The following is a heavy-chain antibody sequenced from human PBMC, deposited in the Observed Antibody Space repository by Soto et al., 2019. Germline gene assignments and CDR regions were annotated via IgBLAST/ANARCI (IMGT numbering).Heavy chain of an antibody. CDR1: GFSLSNAGLG. CDR3: ASTYTTSWYLFDP. V-gene: IGHV2-26*04. J-gene: IGHJ5*02. D-gene: IGHD6-13*01. CDR2: IFSNDEK. Sequence: QVTVKESGPVLVKPTETLTLTCTVSGFSLSNAGLGVSWIRQPPGKALEWLAHIFSNDEKSYSTSLKSRLTIPKDTSKSQVVLTMTNMDPVDTATYYCASTYTTSWYLFDPWGQGTLVTVSS.